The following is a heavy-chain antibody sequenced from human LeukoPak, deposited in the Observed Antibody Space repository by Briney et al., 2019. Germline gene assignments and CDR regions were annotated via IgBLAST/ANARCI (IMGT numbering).Heavy chain of an antibody. V-gene: IGHV1-46*01. Sequence: ASVKVSCKASGYTFTSYYMHWVRQAPGQGLEWVGIINPSGGSTSYAQKFQGRVTMTRDMSTSTVYMELSSLRSEDTAVYYCARGYSGYDFEDYWGQGTLVTVSS. D-gene: IGHD5-12*01. J-gene: IGHJ4*02. CDR1: GYTFTSYY. CDR2: INPSGGST. CDR3: ARGYSGYDFEDY.